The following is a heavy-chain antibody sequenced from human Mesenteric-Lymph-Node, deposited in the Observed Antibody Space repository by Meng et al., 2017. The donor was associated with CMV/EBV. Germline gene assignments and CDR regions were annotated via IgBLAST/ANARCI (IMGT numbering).Heavy chain of an antibody. V-gene: IGHV3-48*04. Sequence: GESLKISCAASGFTFSSYSMNWVRQAPGKGLEWVSYISSSSSTIYYADSVKGRFTISRDNAKNSLYLQMNSLRAEDTAVYYCARDIVVVPAASDAFDIWGQGTMVTVSS. CDR3: ARDIVVVPAASDAFDI. CDR1: GFTFSSYS. CDR2: ISSSSSTI. J-gene: IGHJ3*02. D-gene: IGHD2-2*01.